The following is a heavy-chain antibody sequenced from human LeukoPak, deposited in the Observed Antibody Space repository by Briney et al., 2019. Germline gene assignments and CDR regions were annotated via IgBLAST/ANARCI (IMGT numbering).Heavy chain of an antibody. CDR2: INHSGST. CDR3: ARGRTVTTRRWFDP. D-gene: IGHD4-17*01. CDR1: GGSFSGYY. V-gene: IGHV4-34*01. J-gene: IGHJ5*02. Sequence: SETLSLTCAVYGGSFSGYYWSWIRQPPGKGLEWIGEINHSGSTNYNPSLKSRVTISVDTSKNQFSLKLSSVTAADTAVYYCARGRTVTTRRWFDPWGQGTLVTVSS.